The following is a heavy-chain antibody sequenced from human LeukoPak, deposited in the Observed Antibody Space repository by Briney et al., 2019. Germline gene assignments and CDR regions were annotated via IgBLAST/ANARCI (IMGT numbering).Heavy chain of an antibody. CDR3: AKDSTLGGWFGELSYFDY. CDR2: ISGSGDST. V-gene: IGHV3-23*01. J-gene: IGHJ4*02. D-gene: IGHD3-10*01. Sequence: GGSLRLSCAASGFTFKSYALTWVRQAPGKGLEWVSGISGSGDSTFHADSVKGRFTISRDNAKNSLYLQMNSLRAEDTALYYCAKDSTLGGWFGELSYFDYWGQGTLVTVSS. CDR1: GFTFKSYA.